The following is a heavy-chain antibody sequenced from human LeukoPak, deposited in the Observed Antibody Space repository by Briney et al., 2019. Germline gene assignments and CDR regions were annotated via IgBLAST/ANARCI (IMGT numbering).Heavy chain of an antibody. V-gene: IGHV3-30*18. CDR2: ISYDGSNK. D-gene: IGHD6-19*01. CDR1: GFTSSSYG. Sequence: GRSLRLSCAASGFTSSSYGMHWVRQAPGKGLEWVAVISYDGSNKYYADSVKGRFTISRDNSKNTLYLQMNSLRAEDTAVYYCAKASSGWSLMGYWGQGTLVTVSS. J-gene: IGHJ4*02. CDR3: AKASSGWSLMGY.